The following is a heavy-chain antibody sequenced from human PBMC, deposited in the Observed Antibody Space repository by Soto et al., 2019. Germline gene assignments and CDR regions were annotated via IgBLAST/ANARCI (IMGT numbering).Heavy chain of an antibody. Sequence: PSETLSLTCAAYGVSFSGYYWSWIRQPPGKGLEWIGEINHSGSTNYNPSLKSRVTISVDTSKNQFSLKLSSVTAADTAVYYCARGEASSGWSDYWGQGTLVTVSS. CDR2: INHSGST. D-gene: IGHD6-19*01. CDR3: ARGEASSGWSDY. CDR1: GVSFSGYY. V-gene: IGHV4-34*01. J-gene: IGHJ4*02.